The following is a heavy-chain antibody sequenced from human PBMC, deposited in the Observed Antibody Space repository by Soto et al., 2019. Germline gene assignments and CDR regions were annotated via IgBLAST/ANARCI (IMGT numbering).Heavy chain of an antibody. J-gene: IGHJ5*02. V-gene: IGHV1-3*01. CDR1: GYTFTSYA. CDR2: MNAGNGNT. CDR3: ARDAGDSGFGRVDP. D-gene: IGHD4-17*01. Sequence: QVHLVQSGAEVKKPGASVKVSCKASGYTFTSYAVHWVRQAPGQRLEWMGWMNAGNGNTKYSQKFQGRVTITRDTSANTAYMELSSLRSEDTAVYYCARDAGDSGFGRVDPWGQGTLVTVSS.